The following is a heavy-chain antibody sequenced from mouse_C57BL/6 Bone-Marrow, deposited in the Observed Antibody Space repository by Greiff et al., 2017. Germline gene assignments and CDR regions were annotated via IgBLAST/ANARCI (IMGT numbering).Heavy chain of an antibody. CDR1: GFTFSNYA. Sequence: EVQLVESGGGLVKPGGSLKLSCAASGFTFSNYAMSWVRQTPEKRLEWVATISDGGSYTYYQDKVKGRFTFTRDNAKNNLYMQMSNLKSEDTAMYYCARGRKNDNHFDDWGQGTTLTVSS. D-gene: IGHD1-3*01. J-gene: IGHJ2*01. V-gene: IGHV5-4*01. CDR3: ARGRKNDNHFDD. CDR2: ISDGGSYT.